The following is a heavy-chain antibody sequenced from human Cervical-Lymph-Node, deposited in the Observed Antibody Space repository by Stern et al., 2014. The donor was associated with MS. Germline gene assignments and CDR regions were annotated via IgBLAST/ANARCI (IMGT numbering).Heavy chain of an antibody. V-gene: IGHV1-69*01. J-gene: IGHJ6*02. D-gene: IGHD4-17*01. CDR3: ATPSTVTVGGMDV. CDR2: IIPIFGTP. CDR1: GGTFSTQA. Sequence: QLVQSGAEVKKPGSSVKVSCKASGGTFSTQAINWVRQAPGQGLEWVGGIIPIFGTPNYAQKVQDRVTITADESTSTAYMDLNSLRSEDTAVYYRATPSTVTVGGMDVWGQGTTVTVSS.